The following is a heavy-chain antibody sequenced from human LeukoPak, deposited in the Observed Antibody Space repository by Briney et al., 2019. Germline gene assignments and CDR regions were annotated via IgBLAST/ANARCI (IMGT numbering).Heavy chain of an antibody. CDR2: IIPIFGTA. J-gene: IGHJ6*02. CDR3: ARATTIHGPGRLGAYYGMDV. CDR1: GGTFSSYA. Sequence: SVKVSCKASGGTFSSYAISWVRQAPGQGLEWMGGIIPIFGTANYAQKCQGRVTITADESTSTAYMELSSLRSEDTAVYYCARATTIHGPGRLGAYYGMDVWGQGTTVTVSS. D-gene: IGHD3-3*01. V-gene: IGHV1-69*13.